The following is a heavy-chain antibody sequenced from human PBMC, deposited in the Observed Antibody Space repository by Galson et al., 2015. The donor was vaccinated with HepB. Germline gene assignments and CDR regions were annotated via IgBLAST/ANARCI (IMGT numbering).Heavy chain of an antibody. Sequence: SLRLSCAASGFTFSSYIMNWVRQAPGKGLEWVSSISSSSAYIYYADSVKGRFTISRDNAKNSLFLQMNSLRAEDTAVYYCARDGSIGSTSYGMDVWGQGTPGTVSS. V-gene: IGHV3-21*01. CDR2: ISSSSAYI. D-gene: IGHD2-2*01. J-gene: IGHJ6*02. CDR3: ARDGSIGSTSYGMDV. CDR1: GFTFSSYI.